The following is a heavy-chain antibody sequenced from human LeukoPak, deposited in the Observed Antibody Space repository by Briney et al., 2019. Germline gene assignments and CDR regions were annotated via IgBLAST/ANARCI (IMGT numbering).Heavy chain of an antibody. CDR2: INSDGSST. CDR1: GFTLSSHW. D-gene: IGHD2-15*01. Sequence: PWGSLRLSCAASGFTLSSHWMLWVRQTPGEGPVWVSRINSDGSSTIYADSVKGRFTTSRDNAKNTLYLEMNSLRAEDTAIYYCARRAGEYSHPYDYWGQGTLVTVSS. CDR3: ARRAGEYSHPYDY. V-gene: IGHV3-74*01. J-gene: IGHJ4*02.